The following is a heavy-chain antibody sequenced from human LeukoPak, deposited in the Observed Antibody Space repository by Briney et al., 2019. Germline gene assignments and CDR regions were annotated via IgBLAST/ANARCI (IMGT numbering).Heavy chain of an antibody. CDR3: ARYAGVGSFDY. CDR2: ISSSSTYI. V-gene: IGHV3-21*01. Sequence: PGGSLRLSCAASGFTFNTYSMNWVRQAPGKGLEWVSSISSSSTYIHYADSVKGRFTISRDNVKNSLYLQMDSLRAEDTAVYYCARYAGVGSFDYWGQGTLVTVSS. CDR1: GFTFNTYS. D-gene: IGHD3-10*01. J-gene: IGHJ4*02.